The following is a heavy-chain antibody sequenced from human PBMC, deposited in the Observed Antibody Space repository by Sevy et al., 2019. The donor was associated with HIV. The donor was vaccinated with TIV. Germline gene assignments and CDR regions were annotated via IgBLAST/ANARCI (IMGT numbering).Heavy chain of an antibody. V-gene: IGHV4-59*01. D-gene: IGHD2-21*01. CDR2: HYYSGST. Sequence: SETLSLICTVSGDSITNYYWSWIRQPPGKGLQWIGYHYYSGSTNYNPSLKSRVTISVDTSKNQISLKLSSVTAADTTVYYCARNSAYYYYGVDVWGPGTTVTVSS. CDR1: GDSITNYY. J-gene: IGHJ6*02. CDR3: ARNSAYYYYGVDV.